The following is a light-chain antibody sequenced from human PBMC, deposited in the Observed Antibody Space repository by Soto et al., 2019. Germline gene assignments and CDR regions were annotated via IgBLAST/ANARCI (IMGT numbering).Light chain of an antibody. J-gene: IGKJ5*01. CDR2: AAS. Sequence: IQLTQSPSCLCASVGDSVTITCRSSQGISSFLAWYRQKPGKAPKLLIYAASTLQSGVPSRFSGSGSGTEFTLTIRSLQSEDFAVYSCQQYNNWPPITFGQGTRLE. CDR1: QGISSF. V-gene: IGKV1-9*01. CDR3: QQYNNWPPIT.